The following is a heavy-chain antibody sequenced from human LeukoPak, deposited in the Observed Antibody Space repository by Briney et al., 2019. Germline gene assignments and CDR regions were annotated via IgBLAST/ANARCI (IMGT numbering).Heavy chain of an antibody. Sequence: PSEALSLTCTVSGGSVSSGSYYWSWIRQPPGKGLEWIGYIYYSGSTNYNPSLKSRVTISVDTSKNQFSLKLSSVTAADTAVYYCARANYDFWSGYYYYYGMDVWGQGTTATVSS. CDR2: IYYSGST. J-gene: IGHJ6*02. CDR1: GGSVSSGSYY. D-gene: IGHD3-3*01. CDR3: ARANYDFWSGYYYYYGMDV. V-gene: IGHV4-61*01.